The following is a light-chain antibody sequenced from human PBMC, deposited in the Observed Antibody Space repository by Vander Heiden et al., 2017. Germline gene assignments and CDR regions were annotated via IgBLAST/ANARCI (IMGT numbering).Light chain of an antibody. CDR2: DVN. Sequence: VSWYQQYPGKAPKLMIFDVNQRPSGVPDRFSGSKAGNTASPTTSALQAEDDSDYYFSQYASRYMRVFGGGTKLTVL. J-gene: IGLJ3*02. V-gene: IGLV2-11*01. CDR3: SQYASRYMRV.